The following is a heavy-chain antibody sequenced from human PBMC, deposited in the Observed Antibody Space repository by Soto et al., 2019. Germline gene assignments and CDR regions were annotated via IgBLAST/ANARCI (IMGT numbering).Heavy chain of an antibody. J-gene: IGHJ5*02. Sequence: PSETLSLTCGVSGGSISSGGYSWSWIRQPAGKGLEWIGHIYHSGSTYYNPSLKSRVTISVDRSKNQFSLKLSSVTAADTAVYYCARDDYDSSGWSWFDPWGQGTLVTVSS. CDR3: ARDDYDSSGWSWFDP. CDR2: IYHSGST. V-gene: IGHV4-30-2*01. CDR1: GGSISSGGYS. D-gene: IGHD3-22*01.